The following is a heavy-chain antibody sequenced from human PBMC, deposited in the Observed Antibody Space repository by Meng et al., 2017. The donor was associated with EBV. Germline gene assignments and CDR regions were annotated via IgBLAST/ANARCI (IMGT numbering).Heavy chain of an antibody. CDR3: AHIIAARPFDY. CDR2: IYWDDDK. J-gene: IGHJ4*02. CDR1: GFSLSTRGVG. D-gene: IGHD6-6*01. Sequence: QIPLKGSGPTLVKPTQPLTLTCTFSGFSLSTRGVGVGWIRQPPGKALEWLALIYWDDDKRYSPSLKSRLTITKDTSKNQVVLTMTNMDPVDAATYYCAHIIAARPFDYWGQGTLVTVSS. V-gene: IGHV2-5*02.